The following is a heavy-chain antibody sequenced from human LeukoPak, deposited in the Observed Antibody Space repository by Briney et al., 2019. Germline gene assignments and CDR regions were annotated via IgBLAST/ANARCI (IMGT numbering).Heavy chain of an antibody. Sequence: GGSLRLSCAASGFTFSSYSRNWVRQAPGKGLEWVSSISSSSSYIYYADSVKGRFTISRDNSKNTLYLQMNSLRAEDTAVYYCAREKGPYYYYGRDVWGQGTTVTVSS. CDR3: AREKGPYYYYGRDV. CDR1: GFTFSSYS. J-gene: IGHJ6*02. V-gene: IGHV3-21*04. CDR2: ISSSSSYI.